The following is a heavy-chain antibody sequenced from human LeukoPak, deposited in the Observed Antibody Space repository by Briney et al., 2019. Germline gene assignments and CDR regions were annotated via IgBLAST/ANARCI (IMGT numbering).Heavy chain of an antibody. CDR1: GFSFSDYY. CDR3: ARADGYNPIYYYYGMDV. Sequence: PGGSLRLSCAASGFSFSDYYMGWIRQAPGKGLEWVSYISSSGGNIYYADSVKGRFTISRDNAKDSLHLQMNSLRAEDTAVYYCARADGYNPIYYYYGMDVWGQGTTVTVSS. J-gene: IGHJ6*02. V-gene: IGHV3-11*01. D-gene: IGHD5-24*01. CDR2: ISSSGGNI.